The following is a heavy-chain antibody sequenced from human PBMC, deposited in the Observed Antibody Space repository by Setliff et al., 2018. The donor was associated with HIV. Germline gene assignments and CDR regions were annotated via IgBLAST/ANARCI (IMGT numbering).Heavy chain of an antibody. CDR3: ARVPGTRRHFDS. CDR1: GFTFSTYW. Sequence: LRLSCAASGFTFSTYWMHWVRQSPGKGLVWVSRINSDGSVTNYADSVKGRFAISRDNAKNSLYLQMNSLRADDTAVYFCARVPGTRRHFDSWGPGILVTVSS. D-gene: IGHD1-7*01. V-gene: IGHV3-74*01. J-gene: IGHJ4*02. CDR2: INSDGSVT.